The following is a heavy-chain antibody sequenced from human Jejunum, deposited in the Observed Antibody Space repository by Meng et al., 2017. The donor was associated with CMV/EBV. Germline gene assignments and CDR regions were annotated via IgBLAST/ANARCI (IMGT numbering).Heavy chain of an antibody. CDR1: GFTFSIFS. CDR3: ARAIDYGDPNWFDA. V-gene: IGHV3-21*01. Sequence: SGFTFSIFSMDWVRQTPGKGLEWVSSIGSYNGYKYYADSVQGRFTISRDNARNSVYLQMDRLGAEDTAVYYCARAIDYGDPNWFDAWGQGTPVTVSS. J-gene: IGHJ5*02. CDR2: IGSYNGYK. D-gene: IGHD4-17*01.